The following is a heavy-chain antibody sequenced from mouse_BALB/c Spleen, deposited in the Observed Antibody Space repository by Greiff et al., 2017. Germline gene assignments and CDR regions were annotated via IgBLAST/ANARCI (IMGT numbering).Heavy chain of an antibody. CDR1: GYTFTSYW. CDR2: IYPSDSYT. D-gene: IGHD1-3*01. CDR3: TRSHLTPFAY. Sequence: QVHVKQPGAELVRPGASVKLSCKASGYTFTSYWINWVKQRPGQGLEWIGNIYPSDSYTNYNQKFKDKATLTVDKSSSTAYMQLSSPTSEDSAVYYCTRSHLTPFAYWGQGTLVTVAA. V-gene: IGHV1-69*02. J-gene: IGHJ3*01.